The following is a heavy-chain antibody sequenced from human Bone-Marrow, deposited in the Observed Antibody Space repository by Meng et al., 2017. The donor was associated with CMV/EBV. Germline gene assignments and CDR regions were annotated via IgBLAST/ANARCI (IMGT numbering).Heavy chain of an antibody. J-gene: IGHJ4*02. CDR2: ISSSSSYI. D-gene: IGHD5-12*01. CDR1: GFTFSSYS. Sequence: GESLKISCAASGFTFSSYSMNWVRQAPGKGLEWVSSISSSSSYIYYADSVKGRFTISRDNAKNSLYLQMNSLRAEDTAVYYCARDSSKWLRFFYFDYWGQGTLVTVS. CDR3: ARDSSKWLRFFYFDY. V-gene: IGHV3-21*01.